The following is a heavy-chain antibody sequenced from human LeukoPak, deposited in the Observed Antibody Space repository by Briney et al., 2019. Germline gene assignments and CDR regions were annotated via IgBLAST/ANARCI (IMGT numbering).Heavy chain of an antibody. D-gene: IGHD3-22*01. CDR1: GFTFSNAW. J-gene: IGHJ4*02. Sequence: PGGSLRLSCAASGFTFSNAWMSLVRQAPGKGLEWVGRIKSKTDGGTTDYAAPVKGRFTISRDDSKNTLYLQMNSLKTEDTAVYYCTTDSYQRNYYDSSGYYYYYFDYWGQGTLVTVSS. V-gene: IGHV3-15*01. CDR3: TTDSYQRNYYDSSGYYYYYFDY. CDR2: IKSKTDGGTT.